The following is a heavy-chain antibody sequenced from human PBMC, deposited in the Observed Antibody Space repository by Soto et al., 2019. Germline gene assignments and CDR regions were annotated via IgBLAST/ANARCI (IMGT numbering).Heavy chain of an antibody. D-gene: IGHD1-1*01. V-gene: IGHV4-4*07. Sequence: SETLSLTCTVSGASISGFYWSWIRKSAGKGLEWIGRIYATGTTDYNPSLKSRVMMSVDTSKKQFSLKLRSVTAADTAVYYCVRDGTKTLRDWFDPWGQGISVIVSS. J-gene: IGHJ5*02. CDR3: VRDGTKTLRDWFDP. CDR1: GASISGFY. CDR2: IYATGTT.